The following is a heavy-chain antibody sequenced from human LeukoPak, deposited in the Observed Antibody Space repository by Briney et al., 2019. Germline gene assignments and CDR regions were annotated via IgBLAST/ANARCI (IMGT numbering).Heavy chain of an antibody. Sequence: SVKVSCKASGDNFRGYAFSWVRRAPGQGLEWMGGIIPVFGAGDSAQKFRDRVTITADEATSTVYMEISSLRSEDTAVYYCARDRRYFDWSHGAPYYYYYMDVWGKGTTVTVSS. CDR2: IIPVFGAG. V-gene: IGHV1-69*13. D-gene: IGHD3-9*01. CDR3: ARDRRYFDWSHGAPYYYYYMDV. J-gene: IGHJ6*03. CDR1: GDNFRGYA.